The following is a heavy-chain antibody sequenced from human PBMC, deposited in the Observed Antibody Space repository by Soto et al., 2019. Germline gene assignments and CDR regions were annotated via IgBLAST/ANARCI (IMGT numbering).Heavy chain of an antibody. CDR2: IYISGST. CDR3: ARGKVGTNPNWLDP. V-gene: IGHV3-66*01. Sequence: EVQLVESGGGLVQPGGSLRLSCAASGFTVSSSYLYWVRQAPGRGLEWVSSIYISGSTYYADSVQGRFTISRDNSKNTLYLQMNSLRAEDMAVYYCARGKVGTNPNWLDPWGQGTLVTVSS. CDR1: GFTVSSSY. D-gene: IGHD1-26*01. J-gene: IGHJ5*02.